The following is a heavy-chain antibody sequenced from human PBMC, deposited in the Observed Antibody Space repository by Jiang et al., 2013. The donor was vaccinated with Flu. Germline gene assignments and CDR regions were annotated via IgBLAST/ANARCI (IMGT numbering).Heavy chain of an antibody. CDR2: IIPKLGIT. Sequence: EWMGGIIPKLGITNYAQKFQGRVTITADESTSTASMELSSLRSEDTAVYYCAGLFTRAVSEYFFDSWGQGTLVTVSS. V-gene: IGHV1-69*10. CDR3: AGLFTRAVSEYFFDS. J-gene: IGHJ4*02. D-gene: IGHD6-19*01.